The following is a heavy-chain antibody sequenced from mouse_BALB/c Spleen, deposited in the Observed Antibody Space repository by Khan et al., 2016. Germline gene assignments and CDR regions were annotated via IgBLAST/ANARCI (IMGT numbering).Heavy chain of an antibody. D-gene: IGHD2-4*01. J-gene: IGHJ3*01. V-gene: IGHV2-9*02. Sequence: QVQLKESGPGLVAPSQSLSITCTVSGFSLTNSGVHWIRQPSGKGLEWLGVIWPGGSTDYISALMSRLSITKDNSQNQVFSTMIRLQTYDTDMYYCARDDQDYDAWCAARGQGTLVIVSA. CDR1: GFSLTNSG. CDR2: IWPGGST. CDR3: ARDDQDYDAWCAA.